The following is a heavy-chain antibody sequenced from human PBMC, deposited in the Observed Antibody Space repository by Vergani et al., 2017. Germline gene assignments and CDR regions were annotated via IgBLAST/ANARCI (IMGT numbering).Heavy chain of an antibody. J-gene: IGHJ6*02. Sequence: EVKLVESGGGLVRPGGSLRLSCVASGFTSSGYWMNWVRQAPGKGREWVASIKQDGSEKTYGDSVKGRFTIYRDNVKKSLFLQMNSLRVDDTAVYYCASVAWFYCAGRPYGMDVWGPGTTVTVS. CDR3: ASVAWFYCAGRPYGMDV. CDR2: IKQDGSEK. V-gene: IGHV3-7*01. D-gene: IGHD3-10*01. CDR1: GFTSSGYW.